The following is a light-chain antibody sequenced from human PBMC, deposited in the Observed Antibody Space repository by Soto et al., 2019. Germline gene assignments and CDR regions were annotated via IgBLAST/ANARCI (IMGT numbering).Light chain of an antibody. V-gene: IGLV2-14*01. J-gene: IGLJ1*01. CDR2: EVS. CDR1: SSDIGDYNY. Sequence: VLAQPASVSGSPGQSITISCTGTSSDIGDYNYVSWYQQRPGKAPKLMIYEVSNRPSGVSNRFSGSKSGNTASLTISGLQAEDEADYYCNSYTSSSTYVFGTYVFGTGTKVTVL. CDR3: NSYTSSSTYVFGTYV.